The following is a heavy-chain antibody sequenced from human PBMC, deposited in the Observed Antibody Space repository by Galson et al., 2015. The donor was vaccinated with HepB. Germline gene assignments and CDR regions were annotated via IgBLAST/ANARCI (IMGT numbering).Heavy chain of an antibody. J-gene: IGHJ4*02. CDR3: ARIYCSSTSCHMSYFDY. Sequence: SLRLSCVASGFTFSSYSMNWVRQAPGKGLEWVSSISSSSSYIYCADSVKGRFTISRDNAKNSLYLQMNSLRAEDTAVYYCARIYCSSTSCHMSYFDYWGQGTLVTVSS. D-gene: IGHD2-2*01. V-gene: IGHV3-21*01. CDR2: ISSSSSYI. CDR1: GFTFSSYS.